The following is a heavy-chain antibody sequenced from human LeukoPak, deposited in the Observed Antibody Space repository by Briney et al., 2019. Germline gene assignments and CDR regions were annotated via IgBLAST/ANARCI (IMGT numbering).Heavy chain of an antibody. CDR2: ISSSSSYI. J-gene: IGHJ4*02. CDR3: ARTPIAAAGTPDY. D-gene: IGHD6-13*01. V-gene: IGHV3-21*01. Sequence: GGSLRLSCAASGFTFSSYNMNWVRQAPGKGLEWVSSISSSSSYIYYADSVKGRFTISRDNAKNSLYLQMNSLRAEDTAVYYCARTPIAAAGTPDYWGQGTLVTVSS. CDR1: GFTFSSYN.